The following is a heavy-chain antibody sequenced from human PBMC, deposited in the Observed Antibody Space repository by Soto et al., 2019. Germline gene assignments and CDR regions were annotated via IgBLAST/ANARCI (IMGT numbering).Heavy chain of an antibody. CDR2: IDPSDSYT. V-gene: IGHV5-10-1*01. CDR1: GYSFTSYW. CDR3: ARFYGDYASYYYGMDV. J-gene: IGHJ6*02. Sequence: GESLKSAGKGSGYSFTSYWISWVLQMPWKGLEWMGRIDPSDSYTNYSPSFQGHVTISADKSISTAYLQWSSLKASDTAMYYCARFYGDYASYYYGMDVWGQGTTVTVSS. D-gene: IGHD4-17*01.